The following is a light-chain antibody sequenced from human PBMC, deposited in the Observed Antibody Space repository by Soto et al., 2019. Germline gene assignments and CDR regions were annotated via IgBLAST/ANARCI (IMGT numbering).Light chain of an antibody. Sequence: QSVRTRPASGSGSPGQWGAFSCTGTSSYVDGYNSVSCYQHHPGNAPKLIIYDVSSRPSGVSNRFSGSKSGNTASLTISGLQAEDEADYYCISYTPLSTYVFGTGTKVPVL. V-gene: IGLV2-14*03. J-gene: IGLJ1*01. CDR3: ISYTPLSTYV. CDR2: DVS. CDR1: SSYVDGYNS.